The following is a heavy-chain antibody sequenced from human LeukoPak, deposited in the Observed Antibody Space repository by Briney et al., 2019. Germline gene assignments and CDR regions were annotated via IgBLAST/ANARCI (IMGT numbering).Heavy chain of an antibody. CDR2: INWNGGST. CDR1: GFTFDDYA. Sequence: GESLKISCAASGFTFDDYAMSWVRQAPGKGLEWVSGINWNGGSTGYVDSVKGRFTISRDNAKNSLYLQMNSLRGEDTALYYCARDAHFGGVFDIWGQGTMVTVSS. J-gene: IGHJ3*02. CDR3: ARDAHFGGVFDI. D-gene: IGHD2-21*01. V-gene: IGHV3-20*04.